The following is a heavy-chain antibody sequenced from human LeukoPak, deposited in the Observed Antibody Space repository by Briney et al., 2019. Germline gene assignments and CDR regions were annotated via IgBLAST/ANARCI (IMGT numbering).Heavy chain of an antibody. CDR1: GYTFTYYA. CDR2: INAGNGNT. Sequence: GASVKVSCTASGYTFTYYAMHWVRQAPGQRLEWMGWINAGNGNTKYSQKFQGRVTITRDTSASTAYMEVSSLRSEDTAVYYCARSYCGGDCHSSTGAFDIWGQGTMVTVSS. D-gene: IGHD2-21*02. J-gene: IGHJ3*02. CDR3: ARSYCGGDCHSSTGAFDI. V-gene: IGHV1-3*01.